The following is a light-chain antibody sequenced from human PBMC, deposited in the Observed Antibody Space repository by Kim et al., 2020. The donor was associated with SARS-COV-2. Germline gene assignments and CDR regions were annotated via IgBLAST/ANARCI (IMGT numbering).Light chain of an antibody. CDR1: RSVLYSSNNTNY. CDR2: WAS. J-gene: IGKJ4*01. Sequence: DIVMTQSPDSLALFLGERATINCKSSRSVLYSSNNTNYLAWYQQKPGQAPKLLIYWASTRESGVPDRFSGSGSGTDFTLTISSLQAEDVAVYYSQKGYSTPLTFGGRTTLDIK. CDR3: QKGYSTPLT. V-gene: IGKV4-1*01.